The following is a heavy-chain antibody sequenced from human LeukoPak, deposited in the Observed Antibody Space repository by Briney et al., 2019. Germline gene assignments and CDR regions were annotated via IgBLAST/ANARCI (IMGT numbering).Heavy chain of an antibody. J-gene: IGHJ4*02. V-gene: IGHV4-4*02. Sequence: SETLSLTCTVSGGSINNYYWSWVRQPPGKGLEWIGEIYHSGSTNYNPSLKSRVTISVDKSKNQFSLKLSSVTAAGTAVYYCARVGYYYDSSGYSIPLFDYWGQGTLVTVSS. CDR2: IYHSGST. CDR3: ARVGYYYDSSGYSIPLFDY. D-gene: IGHD3-22*01. CDR1: GGSINNYY.